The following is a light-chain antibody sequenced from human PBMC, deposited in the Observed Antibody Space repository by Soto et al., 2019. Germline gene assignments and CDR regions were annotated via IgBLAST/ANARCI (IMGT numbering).Light chain of an antibody. J-gene: IGKJ1*01. V-gene: IGKV3-15*01. CDR3: QKYNNWPRT. CDR1: QSVSSN. Sequence: IVIRQSPATLGVSPGERATLSCRASQSVSSNLAWYKQKHGQAPRLLIYGEYTRATGIPDRFSGSGSGKEFTITIRSMQYEDFEVYYCQKYNNWPRTVGQGNKGDIK. CDR2: GEY.